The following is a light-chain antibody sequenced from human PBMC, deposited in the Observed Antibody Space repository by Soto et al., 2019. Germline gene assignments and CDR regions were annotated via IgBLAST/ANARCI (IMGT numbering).Light chain of an antibody. Sequence: EIVLTQSPATLSLSPTERAPLSCRSSQGVSSYLAWYQQKPGQAPRLLIYDASNRATGIPARFSGSGPGTDFTLTISSLEPEDFAVYYCQQRSNWPLPVGGGGKV. CDR1: QGVSSY. J-gene: IGKJ4*01. CDR3: QQRSNWPLP. CDR2: DAS. V-gene: IGKV3D-11*01.